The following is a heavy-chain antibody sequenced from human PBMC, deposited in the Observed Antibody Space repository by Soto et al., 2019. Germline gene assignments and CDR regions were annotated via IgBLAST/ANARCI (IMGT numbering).Heavy chain of an antibody. CDR3: GTVAESGYYTVAR. Sequence: EVQLVESGGMLVQPGGSLRLSCAASGLTLSTSSMNWVRQAPGKGLEWISYIRRHTSVTAYADSVKGRFTISRDSPKNSLYLQVDSQSVEDTAVNYCGTVAESGYYTVARWGQGPLVTVSS. J-gene: IGHJ4*02. D-gene: IGHD3-22*01. V-gene: IGHV3-48*01. CDR1: GLTLSTSS. CDR2: IRRHTSVT.